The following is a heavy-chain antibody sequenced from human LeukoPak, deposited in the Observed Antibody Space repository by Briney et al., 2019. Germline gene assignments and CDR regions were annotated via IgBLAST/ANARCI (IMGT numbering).Heavy chain of an antibody. CDR1: GYTFTSYY. D-gene: IGHD3-3*01. J-gene: IGHJ4*02. Sequence: ASVKVSCKASGYTFTSYYMHWVRQAPGQALEWMGIINPSGGSTSYAQKFQGRVTMTRDTSTSTVYMELSSLRSEDTAVYYCARARRFGVVINYFDYWGQGTLVTVSS. CDR3: ARARRFGVVINYFDY. V-gene: IGHV1-46*01. CDR2: INPSGGST.